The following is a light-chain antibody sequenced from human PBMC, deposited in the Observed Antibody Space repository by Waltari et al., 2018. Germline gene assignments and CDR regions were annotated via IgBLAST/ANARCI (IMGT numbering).Light chain of an antibody. J-gene: IGLJ1*01. V-gene: IGLV2-14*01. CDR1: SSDVGGYNY. CDR3: SSYTSSSVYV. Sequence: QSALTQPASVSGSPGQSINISCTGTSSDVGGYNYVSWYQQHPGKAPNLMIYDVSKRPSGVSNRFSGSKSGNTASLTISGLQAEDEADYYCSSYTSSSVYVFGTGTKVTVL. CDR2: DVS.